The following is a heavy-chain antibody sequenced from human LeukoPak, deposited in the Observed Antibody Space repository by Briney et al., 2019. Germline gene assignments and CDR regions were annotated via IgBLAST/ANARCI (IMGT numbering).Heavy chain of an antibody. D-gene: IGHD2-8*02. Sequence: PGRSLRLSCAASGFTFGNHAMHWVRQAPGMGLGWVAVISYEASNKYYADSVKGRFTISRDNSKNMLYLQMNSLRAEDTVVYYCARDYLVGCTDTICYPIDYWGQGTLVTVSS. CDR3: ARDYLVGCTDTICYPIDY. CDR2: ISYEASNK. J-gene: IGHJ4*02. V-gene: IGHV3-30*01. CDR1: GFTFGNHA.